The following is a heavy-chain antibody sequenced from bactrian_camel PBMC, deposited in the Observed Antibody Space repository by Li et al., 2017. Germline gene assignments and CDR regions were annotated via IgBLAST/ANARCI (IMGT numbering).Heavy chain of an antibody. CDR1: GFTFSNRA. D-gene: IGHD3*01. V-gene: IGHV3S31*01. CDR3: AARVGSWCFYGASDRDFYY. J-gene: IGHJ6*01. Sequence: VQLVESGGDSVQAGGSLRLSCKVSGFTFSNRAMSWVRQAPGKGLEWISVIHSGGSTTFYADSVKGRFTLSRDDAKNELYLQLNSLKTEDTAMYYCAARVGSWCFYGASDRDFYYWGQGTQVTVS. CDR2: IHSGGSTT.